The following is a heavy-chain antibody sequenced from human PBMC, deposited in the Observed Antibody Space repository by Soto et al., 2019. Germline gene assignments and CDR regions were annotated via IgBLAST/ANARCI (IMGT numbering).Heavy chain of an antibody. CDR2: IYYSGST. V-gene: IGHV4-59*01. D-gene: IGHD3-22*01. J-gene: IGHJ3*02. CDR1: GGSISSYY. CDR3: ARGYYDSNGQSNTFDI. Sequence: PSETLSLTCTVSGGSISSYYWSWIRQPPGKGLEWIGYIYYSGSTNYNPSLKSRVTISVDTSKNQFSLKLSSVTAADTAVYYCARGYYDSNGQSNTFDIWGQGTMVTVSS.